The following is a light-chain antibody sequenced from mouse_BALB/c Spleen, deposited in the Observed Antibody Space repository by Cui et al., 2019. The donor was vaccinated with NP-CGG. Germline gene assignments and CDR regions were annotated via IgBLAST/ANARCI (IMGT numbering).Light chain of an antibody. CDR2: GTN. Sequence: QAVVTQESALTTSPGETVTLTCRSSTGAVTTNNYANWVQEKPDHLFTGLIGGTNNRVPGVPARFSGSLIGDKAALTITGAQTEDEAIYFCALWYSNHWVFGGGTKQTVL. J-gene: IGLJ1*01. V-gene: IGLV1*01. CDR1: TGAVTTNNY. CDR3: ALWYSNHWV.